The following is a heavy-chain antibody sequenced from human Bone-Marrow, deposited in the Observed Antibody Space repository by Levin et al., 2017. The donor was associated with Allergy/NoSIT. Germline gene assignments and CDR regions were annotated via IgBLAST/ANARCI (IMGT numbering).Heavy chain of an antibody. CDR2: ISHRGTI. J-gene: IGHJ3*02. Sequence: SETLSLTCGVSGGSVNDYYWTWVRQSPGKGLEWIGEISHRGTINYNPSLKSRVTFSVDTYKDQFSLMLTSVPAADTAVYYCARGWHYYDISNTSWTGVFDIWGQGTMVSVFS. V-gene: IGHV4-34*01. CDR1: GGSVNDYY. D-gene: IGHD3-9*01. CDR3: ARGWHYYDISNTSWTGVFDI.